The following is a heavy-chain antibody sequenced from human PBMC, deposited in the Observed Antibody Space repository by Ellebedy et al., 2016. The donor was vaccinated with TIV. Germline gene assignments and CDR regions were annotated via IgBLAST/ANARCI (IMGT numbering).Heavy chain of an antibody. CDR1: GGTFSSYT. V-gene: IGHV1-69*13. Sequence: SVKVSCXASGGTFSSYTISWVRQAPGQGLEWMGGIIPIFGTANYAQKFQGRVTITADESTSTAYMNLSSLRSEDTAVYYCARVAGRYCTNGLCYYFDYWGQGTLVTVSS. CDR2: IIPIFGTA. J-gene: IGHJ4*02. CDR3: ARVAGRYCTNGLCYYFDY. D-gene: IGHD2-8*01.